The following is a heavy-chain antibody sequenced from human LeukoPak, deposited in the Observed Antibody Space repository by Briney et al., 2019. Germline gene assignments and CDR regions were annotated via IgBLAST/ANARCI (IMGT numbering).Heavy chain of an antibody. CDR1: GGSLSSSSYY. D-gene: IGHD6-13*01. Sequence: SETLSLTCTVSGGSLSSSSYYWGWIRQPTGQGLEWIAYMYYSGPTYYNPSLKSRVSISVDTSKNQFSLKLSSVTAADTAVYYCARVLAADGNNWFDPWGQGMLVTVSS. CDR3: ARVLAADGNNWFDP. J-gene: IGHJ5*02. V-gene: IGHV4-39*07. CDR2: MYYSGPT.